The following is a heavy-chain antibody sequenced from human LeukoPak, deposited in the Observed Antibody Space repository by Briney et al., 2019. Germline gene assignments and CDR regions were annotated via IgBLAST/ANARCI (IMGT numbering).Heavy chain of an antibody. D-gene: IGHD3-9*01. Sequence: SETLSLTCGVYGESFSGYYWSWIRQPPGKGLEWIGEINHSGRTNYNPSLKSRVTISLDTSKNHKQLSMKLSSVTAADTAVYYCARHLYDILTGDFDYWGQGTLVTVSS. J-gene: IGHJ4*02. CDR3: ARHLYDILTGDFDY. V-gene: IGHV4-34*01. CDR2: INHSGRT. CDR1: GESFSGYY.